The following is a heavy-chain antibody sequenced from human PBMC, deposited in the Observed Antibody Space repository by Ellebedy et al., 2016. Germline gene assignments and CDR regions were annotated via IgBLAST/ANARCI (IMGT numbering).Heavy chain of an antibody. V-gene: IGHV3-74*01. CDR3: AKRLLWFGEFY. Sequence: GGSLTLSXAASGFTFSSYWMHWVRQAPGKGLVWVSRINSDGSSTSYADSVKGRFTISRDNAKNTLYLQINSLRAEDTAVYYCAKRLLWFGEFYWGQGTLVTVSS. CDR1: GFTFSSYW. J-gene: IGHJ4*02. D-gene: IGHD3-10*01. CDR2: INSDGSST.